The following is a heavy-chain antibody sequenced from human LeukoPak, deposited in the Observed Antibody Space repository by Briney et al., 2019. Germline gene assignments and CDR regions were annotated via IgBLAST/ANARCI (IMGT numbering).Heavy chain of an antibody. CDR3: ATYLYGPFDY. CDR1: GYTLTELS. V-gene: IGHV1-24*01. Sequence: VASVKVSCKVSGYTLTELSMHWVRQAPGKGLEWMGGFDPEDGETIYAQKSQGRVTMTEDTSTDTAYMELSSLRSEDTAVYYCATYLYGPFDYWGQGTLVTVSS. D-gene: IGHD4-17*01. J-gene: IGHJ4*02. CDR2: FDPEDGET.